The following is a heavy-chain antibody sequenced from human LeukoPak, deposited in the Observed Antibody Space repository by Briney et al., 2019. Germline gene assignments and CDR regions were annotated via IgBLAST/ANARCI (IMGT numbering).Heavy chain of an antibody. D-gene: IGHD6-13*01. CDR3: ARDSGIAANFDY. J-gene: IGHJ4*02. V-gene: IGHV1-2*02. CDR1: GYTFTGYY. Sequence: GASVKVSCKASGYTFTGYYMHWVRQAPGQELEWMGWINPNSGGTNYAQKFQGRVTMTRDTSISTAYMELSRLRSDDTAVYYCARDSGIAANFDYWGQGTLVTVSS. CDR2: INPNSGGT.